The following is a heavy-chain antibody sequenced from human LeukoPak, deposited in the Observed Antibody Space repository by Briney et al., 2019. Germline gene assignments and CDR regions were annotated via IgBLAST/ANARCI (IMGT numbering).Heavy chain of an antibody. J-gene: IGHJ5*02. D-gene: IGHD2-15*01. V-gene: IGHV5-51*01. CDR3: ARRPWEDCSGGSCYYWFDP. Sequence: GESLKISCKGSGYSFTSYWIGWVRQMPGKGLEWMGIINPGDSDTRYSPSFQGQVTISADKSISTAYLQWSSLKASDTAMYYCARRPWEDCSGGSCYYWFDPWGQGTLVTVSS. CDR2: INPGDSDT. CDR1: GYSFTSYW.